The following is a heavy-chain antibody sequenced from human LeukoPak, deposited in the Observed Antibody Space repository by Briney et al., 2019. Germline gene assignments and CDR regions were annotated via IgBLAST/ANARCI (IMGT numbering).Heavy chain of an antibody. CDR3: ARFQAVAGYYYYGMDV. Sequence: GGSLRLSCSASGFTFSTYWMSWVRQAPGKGLEWVANMKRDGSEIYYVDSVRGRFTISRDNAKNSLFLQMNSLRAEDTAVYYCARFQAVAGYYYYGMDVWGQGTTVTVSS. J-gene: IGHJ6*02. V-gene: IGHV3-7*01. CDR2: MKRDGSEI. D-gene: IGHD6-19*01. CDR1: GFTFSTYW.